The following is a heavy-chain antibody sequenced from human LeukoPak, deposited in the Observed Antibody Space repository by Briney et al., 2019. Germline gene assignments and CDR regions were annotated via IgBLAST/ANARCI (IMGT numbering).Heavy chain of an antibody. CDR1: GVSIRSSSYY. CDR2: IYYSGNT. V-gene: IGHV4-39*01. CDR3: ARLKDTSSDFDY. D-gene: IGHD2-15*01. J-gene: IGHJ4*02. Sequence: NPSETLSLTCTVSGVSIRSSSYYWGWMRQPPGKGLEWIGIIYYSGNTYYNPSLKSQVTISVDTSENQFSLKLSSVTAADTAVYYCARLKDTSSDFDYWGQGTLVTVSS.